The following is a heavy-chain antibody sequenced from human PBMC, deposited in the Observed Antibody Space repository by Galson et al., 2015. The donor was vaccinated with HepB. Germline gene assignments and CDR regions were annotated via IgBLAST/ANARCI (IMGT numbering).Heavy chain of an antibody. D-gene: IGHD2-2*01. V-gene: IGHV1-2*02. CDR3: ARVFCSSTSCRDAFDI. Sequence: SVKVSCKASGYTFTGYYMHWVRQAPGQGLEWMGWINPNSGGTNYAQEFQGRVTMTRDTSISTAYMELSRLRSDDTAVYYCARVFCSSTSCRDAFDIWGQGTTVTVSS. J-gene: IGHJ3*02. CDR1: GYTFTGYY. CDR2: INPNSGGT.